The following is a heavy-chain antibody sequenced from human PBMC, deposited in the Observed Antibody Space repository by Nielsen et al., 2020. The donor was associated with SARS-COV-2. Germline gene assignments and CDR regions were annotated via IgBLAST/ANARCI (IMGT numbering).Heavy chain of an antibody. CDR1: GGSISSGGYY. D-gene: IGHD5-18*01. Sequence: SETLSLTCTVSGGSISSGGYYWSWIRQHPGKGLEWIGYIYYSGSTYYNPSLKSRVTISVDTSKNQSSLKLSSVTAADTAVYYCARGADTAMAIDYWGQGTLVTVSS. J-gene: IGHJ4*02. CDR3: ARGADTAMAIDY. CDR2: IYYSGST. V-gene: IGHV4-31*03.